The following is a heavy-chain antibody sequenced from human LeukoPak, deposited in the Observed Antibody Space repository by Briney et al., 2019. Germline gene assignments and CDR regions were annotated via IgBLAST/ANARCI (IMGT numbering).Heavy chain of an antibody. CDR3: ARETTVTLFFDY. CDR1: GGSFSGYY. V-gene: IGHV4-34*01. CDR2: INHSGST. D-gene: IGHD4-17*01. Sequence: SETLSLTCAVYGGSFSGYYWSWIRQPPGKGLEWIGEINHSGSTNYNPSLKSRVTISVDTSKDQFSLKLSSVTAADTAVYYCARETTVTLFFDYWGQGTLVTVSS. J-gene: IGHJ4*02.